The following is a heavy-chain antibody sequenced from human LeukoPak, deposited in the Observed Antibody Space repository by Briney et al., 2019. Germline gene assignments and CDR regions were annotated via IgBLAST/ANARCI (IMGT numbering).Heavy chain of an antibody. D-gene: IGHD3-22*01. Sequence: PSETLSLTCSVSGDSISRSDSYWDWVHQPPGKGLEWIGTIYYSGRTYYSPSLKGRVTMSVDTSKNQFSLNLRSVTAADTATFYCARRRYFDGSGYLEWGQGTLLSVSS. CDR1: GDSISRSDSY. CDR3: ARRRYFDGSGYLE. CDR2: IYYSGRT. V-gene: IGHV4-39*01. J-gene: IGHJ1*01.